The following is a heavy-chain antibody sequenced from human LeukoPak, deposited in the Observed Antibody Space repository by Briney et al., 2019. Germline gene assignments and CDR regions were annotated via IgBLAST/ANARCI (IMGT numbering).Heavy chain of an antibody. J-gene: IGHJ4*02. Sequence: PSETLSLTCAVSGASISSYDWSWIRQPPGKGLEWIGGIYNSGRTNDNPSLKSRVTISKDTSKNQVSLNLRSVTAADTAVYYCARVRELLLYYFDYWGQGTLVTVSS. CDR1: GASISSYD. CDR2: IYNSGRT. D-gene: IGHD2-15*01. V-gene: IGHV4-59*01. CDR3: ARVRELLLYYFDY.